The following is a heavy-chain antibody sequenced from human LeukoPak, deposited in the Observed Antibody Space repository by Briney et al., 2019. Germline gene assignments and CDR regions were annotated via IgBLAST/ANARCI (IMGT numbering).Heavy chain of an antibody. V-gene: IGHV4-61*02. Sequence: SSETLSLTCTVSGGSISSGSYYWSWIRQPAGKGLEWIGRIYTSGSTNYNPSLKSRVTISVDTSKNQFSLKLSSVTAADTAVYYCARESVVVVAASNWFDPWGQGTPVTVSS. D-gene: IGHD2-15*01. CDR1: GGSISSGSYY. CDR3: ARESVVVVAASNWFDP. J-gene: IGHJ5*02. CDR2: IYTSGST.